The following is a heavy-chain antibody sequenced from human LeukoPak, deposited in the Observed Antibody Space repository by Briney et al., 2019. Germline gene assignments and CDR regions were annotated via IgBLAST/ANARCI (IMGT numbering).Heavy chain of an antibody. V-gene: IGHV3-66*01. CDR3: ANDDYVWGNLPDY. CDR2: IYSDGST. Sequence: SGGSLRLSCAASGFTVSSNYMSWVRQAPGKGLEWVSIIYSDGSTYYADSVKGRFTISRDNSKNTLYLQMNSLRAEDTAVYYCANDDYVWGNLPDYWGQGTLVTVSS. D-gene: IGHD3-16*01. CDR1: GFTVSSNY. J-gene: IGHJ4*02.